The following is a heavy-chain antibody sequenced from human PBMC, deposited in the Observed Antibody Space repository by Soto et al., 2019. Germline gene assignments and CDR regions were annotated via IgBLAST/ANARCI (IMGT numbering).Heavy chain of an antibody. CDR1: RSTFTSYY. V-gene: IGHV1-46*01. Sequence: ASVKVSCKASRSTFTSYYMHWVRQAPGQGLEWMGILNLSGGSTSYAQKFQGRVTMTRDTSTSTVYMELSSLRSEDTAVYYCAREYGSGSYYKYYYGMDVWGQGTTVTVS. CDR2: LNLSGGST. D-gene: IGHD3-10*01. J-gene: IGHJ6*02. CDR3: AREYGSGSYYKYYYGMDV.